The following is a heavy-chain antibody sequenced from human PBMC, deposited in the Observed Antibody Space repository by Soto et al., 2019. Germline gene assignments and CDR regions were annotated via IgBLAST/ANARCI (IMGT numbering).Heavy chain of an antibody. CDR3: ASDRVEASIAAAGTNSYFDY. CDR2: IYYSGGT. J-gene: IGHJ4*02. V-gene: IGHV4-31*03. D-gene: IGHD6-13*01. Sequence: QVQLQESGPGLVKPSQTLSLTCTVSGGSISSGGYYWSWIRQHPGKGLEWIGYIYYSGGTYYNPSLRRRVTLLVDTPKNPLSLKLSSVTAAETAVSYFASDRVEASIAAAGTNSYFDYWGQGTLVTVAS. CDR1: GGSISSGGYY.